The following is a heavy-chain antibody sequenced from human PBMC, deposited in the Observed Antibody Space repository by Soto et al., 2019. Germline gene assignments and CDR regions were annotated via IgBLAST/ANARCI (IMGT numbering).Heavy chain of an antibody. J-gene: IGHJ5*02. CDR2: IYYSGSS. CDR1: GGSLSTYY. D-gene: IGHD2-2*01. CDR3: ARVVPAATGNWFDP. Sequence: QVQLQESGPGLVKPSETLSLTCTVSGGSLSTYYWSWIRQPPGKGLEWIGYIYYSGSSNYNPSLKSRVTISVDTSKNQFPLRLSSVTAADTAVYYCARVVPAATGNWFDPWGQGTLVTVSS. V-gene: IGHV4-59*13.